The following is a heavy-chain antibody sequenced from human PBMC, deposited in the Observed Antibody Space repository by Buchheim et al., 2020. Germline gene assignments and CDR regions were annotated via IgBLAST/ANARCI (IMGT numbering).Heavy chain of an antibody. CDR1: GFTFSIYS. CDR2: ISSSSSII. V-gene: IGHV3-48*02. CDR3: ARGDSYYDFLCEY. J-gene: IGHJ1*01. Sequence: EVQLVESGGGLVQPGGSLRLSCAASGFTFSIYSMNWVRQAPGKGLEWVSYISSSSSIIYYADSVKGRFTISRDNAKNSLYLQMNSLRDGDTAVYYCARGDSYYDFLCEYWGQGTL. D-gene: IGHD3-3*01.